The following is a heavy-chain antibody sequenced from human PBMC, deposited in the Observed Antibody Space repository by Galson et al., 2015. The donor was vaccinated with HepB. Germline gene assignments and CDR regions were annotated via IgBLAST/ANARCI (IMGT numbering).Heavy chain of an antibody. CDR2: IYDTGSGSESA. V-gene: IGHV4-31*03. CDR3: ARYVGGSRRGWFDP. CDR1: GGSISSASSPS. J-gene: IGHJ5*02. D-gene: IGHD3-10*01. Sequence: TLSLTCTVSGGSISSASSPSSAWSWIRQPPGKGLEWIGYIYDTGSGSESAYYNSSLQSRFTMSIDTSQNQFSLYVRSVTVSDTAVYYCARYVGGSRRGWFDPWGRGTLVTVSS.